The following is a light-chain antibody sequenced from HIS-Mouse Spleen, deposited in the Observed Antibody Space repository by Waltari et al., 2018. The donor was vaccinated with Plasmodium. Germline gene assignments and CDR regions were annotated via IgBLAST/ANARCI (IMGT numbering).Light chain of an antibody. CDR1: QSLLHSNGYNY. Sequence: DIVMTQSPLSLPVTPGAPAFIPCRPSQSLLHSNGYNYLDWYLQKPGPSPQLLIYLGSNRASGVPDRFSGSGSGTDFTLKISRVEAEDVGVYYCMQALQTPRYTFGQGTKLEIK. V-gene: IGKV2-28*01. J-gene: IGKJ2*01. CDR2: LGS. CDR3: MQALQTPRYT.